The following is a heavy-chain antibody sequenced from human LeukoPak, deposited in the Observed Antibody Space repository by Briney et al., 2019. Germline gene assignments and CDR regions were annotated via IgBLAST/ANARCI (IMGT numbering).Heavy chain of an antibody. V-gene: IGHV3-30*04. CDR1: GFTFSSYA. CDR3: AREHSGYYFDY. D-gene: IGHD6-25*01. Sequence: GGPLRLSCAASGFTFSSYAMHWVREAPGKGLERVAGISYDGSNKYYADAVKGRFTISRDNSKNTLYLQMNSLRAEDTALYYCAREHSGYYFDYWGQGTLVTVSS. CDR2: ISYDGSNK. J-gene: IGHJ4*02.